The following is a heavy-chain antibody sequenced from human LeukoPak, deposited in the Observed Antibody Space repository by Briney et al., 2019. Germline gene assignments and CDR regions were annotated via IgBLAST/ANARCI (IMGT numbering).Heavy chain of an antibody. Sequence: SETLSLTCAVYGGSFSGYYWSWIRQPPGKGLEWIGEINHSGSTNYNPSLKSRVTISVDTSKNQFSLKLSSVTAADTAVYYCARGRAPYYYDSSGYFYWGRGTLVTLSS. J-gene: IGHJ4*02. CDR2: INHSGST. CDR1: GGSFSGYY. CDR3: ARGRAPYYYDSSGYFY. D-gene: IGHD3-22*01. V-gene: IGHV4-34*01.